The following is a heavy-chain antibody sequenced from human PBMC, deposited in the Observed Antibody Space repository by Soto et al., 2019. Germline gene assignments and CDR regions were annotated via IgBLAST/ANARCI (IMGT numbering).Heavy chain of an antibody. V-gene: IGHV4-4*02. CDR1: GASVSSSHW. CDR2: IYHVGFT. CDR3: ARVRPPTSASPAAVLYYFDY. Sequence: QVHLQESGPGLVKPSGTLSLTCAVSGASVSSSHWWTWVRQPPGKGLEWIGEIYHVGFTSYTPSLMNRVSMSIDQSRNQFSLKLSSVSAADTAVYFCARVRPPTSASPAAVLYYFDYWGQATLVTVSS. D-gene: IGHD2-2*01. J-gene: IGHJ4*02.